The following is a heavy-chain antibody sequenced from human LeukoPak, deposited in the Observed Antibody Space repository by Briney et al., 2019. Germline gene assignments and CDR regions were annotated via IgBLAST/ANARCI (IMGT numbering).Heavy chain of an antibody. V-gene: IGHV3-30*02. J-gene: IGHJ4*02. CDR2: IRFDGSYK. CDR3: ARGPGGWDFDY. Sequence: QSGGSLRLSCAASGFTFSSYGMHWVRQAPGKGLEWVTFIRFDGSYKSYADSVKGRFTISRDNSKNTLYLQMNSLRAEDTAVYYCARGPGGWDFDYWGQGTLVTVSS. D-gene: IGHD5-24*01. CDR1: GFTFSSYG.